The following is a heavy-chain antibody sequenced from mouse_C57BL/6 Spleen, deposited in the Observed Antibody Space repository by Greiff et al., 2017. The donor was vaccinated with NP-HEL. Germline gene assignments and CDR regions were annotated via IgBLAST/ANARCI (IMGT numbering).Heavy chain of an antibody. Sequence: VQLQQSGAELVKPGASVKLSCKASGYTFTSYWMQWVKQRPGQGLEWIGEIDPSDSYTNYNQKFKGKATLTVDTSSSTAYMQLSSLTSEDSAVYYCARPGRGGYWGQGTTLTVSS. CDR2: IDPSDSYT. V-gene: IGHV1-50*01. CDR3: ARPGRGGY. CDR1: GYTFTSYW. D-gene: IGHD3-3*01. J-gene: IGHJ2*01.